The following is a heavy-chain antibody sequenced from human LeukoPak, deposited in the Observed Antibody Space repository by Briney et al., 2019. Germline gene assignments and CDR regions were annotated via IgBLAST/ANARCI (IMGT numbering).Heavy chain of an antibody. D-gene: IGHD3-10*01. V-gene: IGHV3-23*01. CDR2: IRGSGSGT. CDR1: GVTLSNYG. CDR3: AKRGVVIRVVLVGFHKEANYFES. Sequence: GGSLRLSCAVSGVTLSNYGMSWVRQAPGKGLEWVAGIRGSGSGTKYADSVKGRFTISRDHSTNTLFLQMTSLRAEDTAVYFCAKRGVVIRVVLVGFHKEANYFESWGQGALVTVSS. J-gene: IGHJ4*02.